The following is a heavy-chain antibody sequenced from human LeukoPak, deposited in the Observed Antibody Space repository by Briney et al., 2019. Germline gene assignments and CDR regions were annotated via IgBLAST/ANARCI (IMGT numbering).Heavy chain of an antibody. Sequence: ASVKVSCKASGYTXTAYYMHWVRQAPGQGLEWMGWINPNDGGTNSAQKFQGRVTMTRDTSISTVYLDLSRLTSDDTAVYYCARDGGMDVWGQGTTVIVSS. CDR1: GYTXTAYY. V-gene: IGHV1-2*02. J-gene: IGHJ6*02. CDR3: ARDGGMDV. CDR2: INPNDGGT.